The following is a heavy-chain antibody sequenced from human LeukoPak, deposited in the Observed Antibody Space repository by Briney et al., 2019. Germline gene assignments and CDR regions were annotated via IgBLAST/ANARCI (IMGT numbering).Heavy chain of an antibody. CDR3: ARLTPGKNWFDP. CDR2: MSNSVIT. J-gene: IGHJ5*02. CDR1: GYSINSAYY. D-gene: IGHD3-10*01. V-gene: IGHV4-38-2*01. Sequence: SETLSLTCAVSGYSINSAYYWGWIPQPPGTGLDWIASMSNSVITYYTSPLKSRATISVDTSTNHFSLKLNSVTAADTAVYYCARLTPGKNWFDPWRHGTLVTASS.